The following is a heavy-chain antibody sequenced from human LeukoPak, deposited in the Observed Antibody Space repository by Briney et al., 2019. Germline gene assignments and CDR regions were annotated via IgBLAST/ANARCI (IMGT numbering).Heavy chain of an antibody. Sequence: SETLSLTCTVSGGSISSSSYYWGWIRQPPGTGLEWIGSIYYSGHTYYNPSLKSRVTISVDTSKNQFSLKLSSVTAADTALFYCARDRYYDSGGYYQYYMDVWGKGTTVTVSS. CDR3: ARDRYYDSGGYYQYYMDV. J-gene: IGHJ6*03. CDR1: GGSISSSSYY. CDR2: IYYSGHT. V-gene: IGHV4-39*07. D-gene: IGHD3-22*01.